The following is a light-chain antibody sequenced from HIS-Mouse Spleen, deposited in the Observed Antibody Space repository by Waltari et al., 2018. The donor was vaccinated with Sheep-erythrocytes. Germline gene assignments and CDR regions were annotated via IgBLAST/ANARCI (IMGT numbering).Light chain of an antibody. CDR3: CSYAGSYNHV. CDR2: DVS. V-gene: IGLV2-11*01. CDR1: SSDVGGYNY. Sequence: QSALTQPDSVSGSPGQSVTISCTGTSSDVGGYNYVSWYQQHPGKAPKLMIYDVSKRPSAVPDRFSGSKSGNTASLTISGLQAEDEADYYCCSYAGSYNHVFATGTKVTVL. J-gene: IGLJ1*01.